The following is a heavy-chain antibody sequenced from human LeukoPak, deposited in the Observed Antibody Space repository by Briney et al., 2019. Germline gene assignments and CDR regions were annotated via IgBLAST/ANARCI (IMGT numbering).Heavy chain of an antibody. CDR3: ARDHSCCYLKYYYYYYMDV. D-gene: IGHD2-2*01. CDR1: GFTFSTSD. V-gene: IGHV3-30*19. Sequence: GRSLRLSCATPGFTFSTSDTHWVRQAPGKGLEWVAVISYDGSNKYYADSVKGRFTISRDNSKNTLYLQMNSLRAEDTAVYYCARDHSCCYLKYYYYYYMDVWGKGTTVTVSS. J-gene: IGHJ6*03. CDR2: ISYDGSNK.